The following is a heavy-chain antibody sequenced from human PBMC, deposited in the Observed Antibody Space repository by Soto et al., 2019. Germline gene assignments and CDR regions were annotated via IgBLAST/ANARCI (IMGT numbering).Heavy chain of an antibody. V-gene: IGHV1-2*04. J-gene: IGHJ3*02. CDR2: INPNSGGT. CDR3: ARAGVVATSLDAFDI. CDR1: GYTFTGYY. Sequence: GASVKVSCKASGYTFTGYYMHWVRQAPGQGLEWMGWINPNSGGTNYAQKFQGWVTMTRDTSISTAYMELSRLRSDDTAVYYCARAGVVATSLDAFDIWGQGTMVPVAS. D-gene: IGHD5-12*01.